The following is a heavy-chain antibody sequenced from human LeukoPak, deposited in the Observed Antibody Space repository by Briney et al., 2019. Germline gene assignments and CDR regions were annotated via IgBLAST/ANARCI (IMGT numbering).Heavy chain of an antibody. D-gene: IGHD4-17*01. J-gene: IGHJ4*02. V-gene: IGHV3-23*01. Sequence: GGSLRLSCAASGFTFSSYAMSWVRQAPGKGLEWVSAISGSGGSTYYADSVKCRFTISRDNSKNTLYLQMNSLRAEDTAVYYCAKYGYGDYFFFVDYWGQGTLDTVSS. CDR3: AKYGYGDYFFFVDY. CDR1: GFTFSSYA. CDR2: ISGSGGST.